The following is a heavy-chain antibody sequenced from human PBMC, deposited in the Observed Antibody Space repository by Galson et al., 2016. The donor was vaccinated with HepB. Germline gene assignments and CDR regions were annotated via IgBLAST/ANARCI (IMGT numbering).Heavy chain of an antibody. J-gene: IGHJ4*02. D-gene: IGHD3-16*01. CDR1: GYTFTGYD. Sequence: SVKVSCKASGYTFTGYDINWVRQASGQGLEWMGYLNPNSGKTAFAQKFQGRVTLTIDTSTSTAYMELSRLTSGDTAVYYCVTEGGNWGQGVLVTVSS. CDR3: VTEGGN. CDR2: LNPNSGKT. V-gene: IGHV1-8*01.